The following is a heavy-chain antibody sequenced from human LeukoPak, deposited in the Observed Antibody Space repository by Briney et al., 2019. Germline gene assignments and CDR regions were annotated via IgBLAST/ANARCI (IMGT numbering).Heavy chain of an antibody. CDR1: GFTFSSYG. J-gene: IGHJ4*02. CDR3: AKVRGVVITFFDY. V-gene: IGHV3-30*02. CDR2: IRYDGSNK. Sequence: GGSLTLSCAASGFTFSSYGMHWVRQAPGKGLEWVAFIRYDGSNKYYADSVKGRFTISRDNSKNTLYLQMNSLRAEDTAVYYCAKVRGVVITFFDYWGQGTLVTVSS. D-gene: IGHD3-22*01.